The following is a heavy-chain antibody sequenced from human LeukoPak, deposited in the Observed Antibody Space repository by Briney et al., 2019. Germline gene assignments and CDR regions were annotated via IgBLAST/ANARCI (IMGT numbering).Heavy chain of an antibody. D-gene: IGHD2-21*01. CDR3: AASGHAIAGFGWFDP. CDR2: IVVGSDNT. Sequence: SVKVSCKASGFTFTSSAMQWVRQARGQRLEWIGWIVVGSDNTNYAQKFQERVTITRDMSTSTAYMELSSLRSEDTAVYYCAASGHAIAGFGWFDPWGQGTLVTVSS. V-gene: IGHV1-58*02. CDR1: GFTFTSSA. J-gene: IGHJ5*02.